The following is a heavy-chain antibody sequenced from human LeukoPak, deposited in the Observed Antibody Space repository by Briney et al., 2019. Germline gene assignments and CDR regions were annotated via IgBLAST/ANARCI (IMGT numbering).Heavy chain of an antibody. V-gene: IGHV4-30-2*01. CDR2: IYHSGST. J-gene: IGHJ5*02. D-gene: IGHD4-17*01. Sequence: SETLSLTCTVSGGSISSGGYYWSWIRQPPGKGLEWIGYIYHSGSTYYNPSLKSRVTISVDRSKNQFSLKLSSVTAADTAVYYCARDERTDYGDYAFDPWGQGTLVTVSS. CDR3: ARDERTDYGDYAFDP. CDR1: GGSISSGGYY.